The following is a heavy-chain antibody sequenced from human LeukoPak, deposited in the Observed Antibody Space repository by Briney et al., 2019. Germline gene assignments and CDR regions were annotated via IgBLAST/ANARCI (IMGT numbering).Heavy chain of an antibody. CDR3: ARDYYDSSGYWDY. J-gene: IGHJ4*02. Sequence: GGSLRLSCAAPGFAFSSYSMNWVRQAPGKGLEWVSSISSGSTYIYYADSVKGRFTISRENAKNSLYLQMNSLRAEDTAVYYCARDYYDSSGYWDYWGQGTLVTVSS. CDR2: ISSGSTYI. CDR1: GFAFSSYS. D-gene: IGHD3-22*01. V-gene: IGHV3-21*01.